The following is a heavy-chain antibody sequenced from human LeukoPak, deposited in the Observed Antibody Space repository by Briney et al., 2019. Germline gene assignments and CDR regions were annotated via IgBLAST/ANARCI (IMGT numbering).Heavy chain of an antibody. CDR2: ISGSGGST. J-gene: IGHJ6*02. CDR1: GCSFCSYA. Sequence: GGSLRLSCAASGCSFCSYAVRWGRQAPGKGVEGVAAISGSGGSTYYADSVKGRFTISRDNSKNTLYLQMNRLRAEDTAVYYCAKGRYSYYYGMDVWGQGTTVTVSS. V-gene: IGHV3-23*01. CDR3: AKGRYSYYYGMDV.